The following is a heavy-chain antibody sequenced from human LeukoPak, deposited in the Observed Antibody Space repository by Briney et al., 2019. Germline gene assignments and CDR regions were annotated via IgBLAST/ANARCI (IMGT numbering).Heavy chain of an antibody. CDR3: ARHDSGSYLVDI. D-gene: IGHD1-26*01. CDR1: GGSISSYY. J-gene: IGHJ3*02. CDR2: FYYSGST. V-gene: IGHV4-59*08. Sequence: SETLSLTCTVSGGSISSYYWSWIRQPPGKGLEWIGYFYYSGSTNYNPSLKSRVTISVDTSKNQFSLKLSSVTAADTAVYYCARHDSGSYLVDIWGQGTMVTVSS.